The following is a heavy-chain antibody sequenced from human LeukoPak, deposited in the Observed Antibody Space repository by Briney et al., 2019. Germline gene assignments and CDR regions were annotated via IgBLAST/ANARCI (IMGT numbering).Heavy chain of an antibody. CDR2: IKQDGSEK. CDR1: GFTFISHT. Sequence: GGSLRLSCAASGFTFISHTMSWIRQAPGKGLEWVANIKQDGSEKYYVDSVKGRFTISRDNAKNPLYLQMKSLRAEDTAVYYCATGTSIVGAYASPGAFDIWGQGTMVTVSS. CDR3: ATGTSIVGAYASPGAFDI. J-gene: IGHJ3*02. D-gene: IGHD1-26*01. V-gene: IGHV3-7*01.